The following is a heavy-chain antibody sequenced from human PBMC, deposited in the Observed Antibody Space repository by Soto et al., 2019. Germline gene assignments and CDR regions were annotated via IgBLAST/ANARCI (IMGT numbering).Heavy chain of an antibody. CDR3: ARDGTMGDIVATTAHGMDV. CDR1: GYSFTSYY. CDR2: INPSGGST. V-gene: IGHV1-46*01. J-gene: IGHJ6*02. D-gene: IGHD5-12*01. Sequence: GASVKVSCKAAGYSFTSYYMHWVRQAPGQGLEWMGIINPSGGSTSYAQKFQGRVTMTRDTSTSTVYMELSSLRSEDTAVYYCARDGTMGDIVATTAHGMDVWGQGTTVTVSS.